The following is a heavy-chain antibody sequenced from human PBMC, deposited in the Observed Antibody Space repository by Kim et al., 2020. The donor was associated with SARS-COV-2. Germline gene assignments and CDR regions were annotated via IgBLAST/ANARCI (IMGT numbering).Heavy chain of an antibody. V-gene: IGHV3-30*04. CDR3: AKSPGPLSGLDV. J-gene: IGHJ6*02. CDR2: ISHDSRDK. Sequence: GGSLRLSCVASGFIFSDYPMHWVRQAPGKGLEWLGVISHDSRDKYYADFVKGRFTISRDNSKSTLYLQMNNLRPEDTAVYYCAKSPGPLSGLDVWGQGTTVTVSS. CDR1: GFIFSDYP. D-gene: IGHD3-10*01.